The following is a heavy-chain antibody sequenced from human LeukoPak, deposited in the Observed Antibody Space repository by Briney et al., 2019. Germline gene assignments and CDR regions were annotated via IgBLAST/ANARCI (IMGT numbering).Heavy chain of an antibody. CDR1: GYTFTSYY. CDR2: INPSDGST. V-gene: IGHV1-46*01. CDR3: AREGDDILTGYGPWDY. Sequence: GASVKVSCKASGYTFTSYYMHWVRQAPGQGLEWMGIINPSDGSTSYAQKFQGRVTMTRDTSTSTVYMELSSLRSEDTAVYYCAREGDDILTGYGPWDYWGQGTLVTVSS. J-gene: IGHJ4*02. D-gene: IGHD3-9*01.